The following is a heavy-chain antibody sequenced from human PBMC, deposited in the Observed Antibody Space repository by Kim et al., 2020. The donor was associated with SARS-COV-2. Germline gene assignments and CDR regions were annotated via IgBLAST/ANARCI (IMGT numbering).Heavy chain of an antibody. D-gene: IGHD6-19*01. CDR3: AKDRSSGRYYYYYRGG. CDR1: GFTFSSYG. V-gene: IGHV3-7*01. Sequence: GGSLRLSCAASGFTFSSYGMSWVRQAPGKGLEWVASIKQNGSEKYYVDAVKGRFTISRDNDKNSLYLQMNSLRAEDTAVYYCAKDRSSGRYYYYYRGGWG. CDR2: IKQNGSEK. J-gene: IGHJ6*03.